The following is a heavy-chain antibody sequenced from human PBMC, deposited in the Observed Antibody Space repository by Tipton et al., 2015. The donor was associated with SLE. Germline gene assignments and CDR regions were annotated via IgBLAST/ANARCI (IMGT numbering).Heavy chain of an antibody. D-gene: IGHD2-15*01. V-gene: IGHV4-4*02. CDR3: ARYYCSGGSCYKYYFDY. CDR1: GGSISSTNW. CDR2: IFHSGRT. J-gene: IGHJ4*02. Sequence: TLSLTCAVSGGSISSTNWWSWVRQPPGKGLEWIGEIFHSGRTNYNPSLKSRVTISVDKSKNQFSLMLTSVTAADTAVYYCARYYCSGGSCYKYYFDYWGQGTLVTVSS.